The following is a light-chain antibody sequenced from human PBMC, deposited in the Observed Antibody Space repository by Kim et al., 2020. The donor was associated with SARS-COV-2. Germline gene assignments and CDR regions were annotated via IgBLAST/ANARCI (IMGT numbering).Light chain of an antibody. V-gene: IGLV1-44*01. Sequence: ELTQPPSASGTPGQRVTISCSGSSSNIGSNTVNWYQQLPGTAPKLLIYSNNQRPSGVPDRFSGSKSGTSASLAISGLQSEDEADYYCAAWDDSLNGPDVVFGGGTKVTVL. J-gene: IGLJ2*01. CDR2: SNN. CDR3: AAWDDSLNGPDVV. CDR1: SSNIGSNT.